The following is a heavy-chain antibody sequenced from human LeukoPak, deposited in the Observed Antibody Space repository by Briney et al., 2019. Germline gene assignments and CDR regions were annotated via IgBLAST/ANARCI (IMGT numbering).Heavy chain of an antibody. J-gene: IGHJ6*02. CDR3: ATDRGIAVAGTGGMDV. D-gene: IGHD6-19*01. CDR2: IIPILGIA. CDR1: GYTFTSYA. V-gene: IGHV1-69*04. Sequence: GASVKVSCKASGYTFTSYAISWVRQAPGQGLEWMGRIIPILGIANYAQKFQGRVTITADKSTSTAYMELSSLRSEDTAVYYCATDRGIAVAGTGGMDVWGQGTTVTVSS.